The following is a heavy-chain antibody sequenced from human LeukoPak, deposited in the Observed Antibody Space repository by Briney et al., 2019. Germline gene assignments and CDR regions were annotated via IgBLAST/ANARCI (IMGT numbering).Heavy chain of an antibody. V-gene: IGHV3-74*01. CDR1: GFTFSSYW. CDR2: INSDGSSA. CDR3: ARDRYSSGWYLDY. J-gene: IGHJ4*02. D-gene: IGHD6-19*01. Sequence: GGSLRLSCAASGFTFSSYWMHWVRQAPGKGLVWVSRINSDGSSASYADSVKGRFTISRDNAKNTLYLQMNSLRAEDTAVYYCARDRYSSGWYLDYWGQGTLVTVSS.